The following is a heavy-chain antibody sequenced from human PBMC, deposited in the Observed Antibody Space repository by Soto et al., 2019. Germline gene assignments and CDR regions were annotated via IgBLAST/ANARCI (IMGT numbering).Heavy chain of an antibody. CDR2: IYPGDSDT. D-gene: IGHD5-18*01. CDR3: VRRSGYSYGYYFDY. CDR1: GYRFTNYW. Sequence: GESLKISCKGSGYRFTNYWIGWVRQMPGKGLEWMGIIYPGDSDTTYSASFQGQVTISADKSISTAYLQWSSLKASDTAMYYYVRRSGYSYGYYFDYWGQGSLVTVPQ. J-gene: IGHJ4*02. V-gene: IGHV5-51*01.